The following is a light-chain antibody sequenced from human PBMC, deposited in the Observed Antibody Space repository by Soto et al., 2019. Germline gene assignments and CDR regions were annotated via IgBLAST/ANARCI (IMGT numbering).Light chain of an antibody. V-gene: IGKV1-33*01. CDR2: DAS. CDR3: QQYENLPT. CDR1: ENINNY. J-gene: IGKJ5*01. Sequence: DIHMTQSPSSLSSSLGDRFTITCQASENINNYLNWYQQKPGRAPKXLIYDASNLEAGVPSRFRGSGSGTDFTFTISRLQPEDIATYYCQQYENLPTFGQGTRLEI.